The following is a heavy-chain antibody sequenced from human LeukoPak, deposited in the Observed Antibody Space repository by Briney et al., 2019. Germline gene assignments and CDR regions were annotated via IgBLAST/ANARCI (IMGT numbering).Heavy chain of an antibody. Sequence: GASVKVSCKASGYTFTSYGISWVRQAPGQGLEWMGWISAYNGNTNYAQKLQGRVTMTTDTSTSTAYMELRSLRSDDTAVYYCARGSKGYSSGRNWFDPWGQGTLVTVSS. J-gene: IGHJ5*02. CDR3: ARGSKGYSSGRNWFDP. V-gene: IGHV1-18*01. CDR2: ISAYNGNT. D-gene: IGHD6-19*01. CDR1: GYTFTSYG.